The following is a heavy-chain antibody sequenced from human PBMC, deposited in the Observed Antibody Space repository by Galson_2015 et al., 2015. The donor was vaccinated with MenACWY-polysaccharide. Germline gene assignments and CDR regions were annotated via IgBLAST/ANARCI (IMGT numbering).Heavy chain of an antibody. CDR1: GVTFSNYG. CDR3: ERGQYGMDV. J-gene: IGHJ6*02. Sequence: SLRLSCAASGVTFSNYGMTWVRQAPGKGLEWVANIKKDGSEKYYVDSVKGLFTISRDNALYLQMNSLRAEETAVYFCERGQYGMDVWGQGTTVTVS. CDR2: IKKDGSEK. V-gene: IGHV3-7*01.